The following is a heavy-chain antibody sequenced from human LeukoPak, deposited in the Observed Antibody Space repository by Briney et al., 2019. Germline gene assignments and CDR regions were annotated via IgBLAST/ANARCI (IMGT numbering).Heavy chain of an antibody. CDR2: INHSGST. CDR1: GFTVSSNY. J-gene: IGHJ4*02. Sequence: PGGSLRLSCAASGFTVSSNYMSWIRQPPGKGLEWIGEINHSGSTNYNPSLKSRVTISVDTSKNQFSLKLSSVTAADTAVYYCARSRGYSYGPPRYYFDYWGQGTLVTVSS. D-gene: IGHD5-18*01. CDR3: ARSRGYSYGPPRYYFDY. V-gene: IGHV4-34*01.